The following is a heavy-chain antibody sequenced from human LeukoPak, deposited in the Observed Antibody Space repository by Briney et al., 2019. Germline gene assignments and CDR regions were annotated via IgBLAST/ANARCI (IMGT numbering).Heavy chain of an antibody. CDR2: INPSGGST. J-gene: IGHJ4*02. Sequence: GASVKVSCRASGYTFTGYYMHWVRQAPGQGLEWMGIINPSGGSTSYAQKFQGRVTMTRDTSTSTVYMELSSLRSEDTAVYYCIVGATAAYYFDYWGQGTLVTVSS. V-gene: IGHV1-46*01. D-gene: IGHD1-26*01. CDR1: GYTFTGYY. CDR3: IVGATAAYYFDY.